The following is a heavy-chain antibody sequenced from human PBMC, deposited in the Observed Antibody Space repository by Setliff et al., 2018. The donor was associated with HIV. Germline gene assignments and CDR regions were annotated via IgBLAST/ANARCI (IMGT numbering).Heavy chain of an antibody. J-gene: IGHJ5*02. CDR3: ATYADRESNRFDP. CDR2: IVDSGST. Sequence: SETLSLTCTVYGGSLTNYYWTWIRQSPGKGLEWIGEIVDSGSTNYSPSLKSRVTISVDTSKNQFSLKLSSVTAADTAVYYCATYADRESNRFDPWGRGILVTVSS. V-gene: IGHV4-34*12. CDR1: GGSLTNYY. D-gene: IGHD3-10*01.